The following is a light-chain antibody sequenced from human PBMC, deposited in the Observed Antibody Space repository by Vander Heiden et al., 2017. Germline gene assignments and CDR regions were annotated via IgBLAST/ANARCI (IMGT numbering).Light chain of an antibody. CDR3: AAWDDSLDGVV. CDR1: SFNIGSNT. V-gene: IGLV1-44*01. Sequence: QSVLTQPPSASGTPGQRVTISCSASSFNIGSNTVNWFQQLPGTAPKLLIYSNNQRPSGVPDRFSGSKSGTSASLAISGLQSEDEADYYCAAWDDSLDGVVFGGGTKLTVL. CDR2: SNN. J-gene: IGLJ2*01.